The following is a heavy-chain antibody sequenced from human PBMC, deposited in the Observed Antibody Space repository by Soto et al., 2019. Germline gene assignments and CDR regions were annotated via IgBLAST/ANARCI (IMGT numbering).Heavy chain of an antibody. Sequence: DWVKVTCKASGYNFTTYDIHWVRQAPGQGLEWMGWISSYNGNTNYAQELQGRVTMDTDTSTSTAYMELRSLRSDDTAVYYCARWGSAAAAVYNWFDPWGQGTLVTVSS. CDR1: GYNFTTYD. V-gene: IGHV1-18*01. D-gene: IGHD6-13*01. J-gene: IGHJ5*02. CDR3: ARWGSAAAAVYNWFDP. CDR2: ISSYNGNT.